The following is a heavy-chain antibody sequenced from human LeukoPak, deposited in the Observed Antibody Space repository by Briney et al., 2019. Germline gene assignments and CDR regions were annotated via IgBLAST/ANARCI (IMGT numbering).Heavy chain of an antibody. V-gene: IGHV3-53*01. CDR3: ARHFYDNTFDI. CDR2: LYTGDSA. Sequence: GGSLRLSCAASGFTVSNNYISWVRQAPEKGLEWVSVLYTGDSAYYADSVKGRFTISRDNSKNTLYLQMNSLRAEDTAVYYCARHFYDNTFDIWGQGAMVTVSS. D-gene: IGHD3-22*01. CDR1: GFTVSNNY. J-gene: IGHJ3*02.